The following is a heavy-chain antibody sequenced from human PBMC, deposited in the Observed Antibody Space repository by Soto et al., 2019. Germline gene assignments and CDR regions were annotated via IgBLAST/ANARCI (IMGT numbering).Heavy chain of an antibody. CDR2: ITRSSSTM. CDR1: GFTFSSYA. D-gene: IGHD5-12*01. V-gene: IGHV3-48*02. Sequence: GGSLRLSCAASGFTFSSYAMNWVRQAPGKGLEWVSYITRSSSTMYYGDSVKGRFTLSGDNAKNSLYLQMNSLRDEDTAVYYCARDQDSPPPATNYGMDVWGQGTTVTVSS. J-gene: IGHJ6*02. CDR3: ARDQDSPPPATNYGMDV.